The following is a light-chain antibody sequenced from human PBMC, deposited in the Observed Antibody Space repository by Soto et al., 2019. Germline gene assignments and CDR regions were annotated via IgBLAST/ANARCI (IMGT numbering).Light chain of an antibody. CDR2: DVT. CDR1: KEVASYNR. J-gene: IGLJ2*01. Sequence: SALTQPPSVSGSPGQSVTLSCTGTKEVASYNRVSWYQQTPGTSPKLLIYDVTKRASGISDRFSGSKSGNTASLTISGLHTDDEGDYYCGLYTIAETVVLGGGTKVTVL. CDR3: GLYTIAETVV. V-gene: IGLV2-18*01.